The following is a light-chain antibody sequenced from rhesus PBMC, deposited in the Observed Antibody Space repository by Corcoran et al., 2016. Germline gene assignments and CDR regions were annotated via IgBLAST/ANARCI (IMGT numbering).Light chain of an antibody. CDR3: CSYTTSSTLV. V-gene: IGLV2S7*01. Sequence: QSAPTQPPSVSGSPGQSVTISCTGTSSDVGGYTYVSWYQQHPGKAPKLMIYDVSKRPSGVSDRFSGSKSGNTASLPISGLQAEDEADYYCCSYTTSSTLVFGSGTKLTVL. CDR1: SSDVGGYTY. J-gene: IGLJ6*01. CDR2: DVS.